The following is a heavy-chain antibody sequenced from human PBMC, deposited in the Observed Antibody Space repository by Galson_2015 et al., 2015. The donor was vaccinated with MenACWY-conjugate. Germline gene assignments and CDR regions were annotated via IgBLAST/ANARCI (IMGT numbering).Heavy chain of an antibody. Sequence: SLRLSCAASGFTFSTYWMHWVRQAPGKGLVWVSRINSDGRGTTYEDSVKGRFTISRDNAKNTLYLQMNSLRAEDTAVYYCARLGGNYRTTSHFDYWGQGTLVTVSS. V-gene: IGHV3-74*01. CDR1: GFTFSTYW. J-gene: IGHJ4*02. D-gene: IGHD1-26*01. CDR3: ARLGGNYRTTSHFDY. CDR2: INSDGRGT.